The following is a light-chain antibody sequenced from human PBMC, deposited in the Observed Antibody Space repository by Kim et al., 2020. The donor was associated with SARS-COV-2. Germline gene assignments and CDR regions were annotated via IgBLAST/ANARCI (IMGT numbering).Light chain of an antibody. J-gene: IGKJ1*01. CDR2: GAS. CDR1: QSVSSN. CDR3: QQYYDWPPWT. V-gene: IGKV3-15*01. Sequence: EIVMTQSPATLSVSPGERATLSCRASQSVSSNLAWYQQKPGQAPRLLIYGASIRATGIPARFSGSGSGTEFTLSISSLQSEDFAVYYCQQYYDWPPWTFGQGTKVDIK.